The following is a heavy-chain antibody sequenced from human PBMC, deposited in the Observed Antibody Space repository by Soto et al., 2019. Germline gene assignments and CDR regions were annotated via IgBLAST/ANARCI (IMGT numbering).Heavy chain of an antibody. D-gene: IGHD5-18*01. CDR1: GFTVSSHY. Sequence: EVQLVESGGGLIQPGGSLRLSCAASGFTVSSHYMSWVRQAPGKGLEWVSVIYSGGSTYYADSVKGRFTISRDNSKNTLYLQMNSLRAEDTAVYYCARRVGGGYSYGFDYWGQGTLVTVSS. CDR2: IYSGGST. J-gene: IGHJ4*02. V-gene: IGHV3-53*01. CDR3: ARRVGGGYSYGFDY.